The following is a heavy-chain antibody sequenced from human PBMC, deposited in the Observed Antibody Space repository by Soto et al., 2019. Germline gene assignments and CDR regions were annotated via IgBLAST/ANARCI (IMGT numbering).Heavy chain of an antibody. Sequence: PGESLKISCKGSGYSFTSYWIGWVRQMPGKGLEWMGIIYPGDSDTRYSPSFQGQVTISADKSISTAYLQWSSLKASDTAMYYCARAPQYSSSWYPYYYYYYGMDVWGQGTTVTVSS. CDR3: ARAPQYSSSWYPYYYYYYGMDV. CDR1: GYSFTSYW. J-gene: IGHJ6*02. D-gene: IGHD6-13*01. CDR2: IYPGDSDT. V-gene: IGHV5-51*01.